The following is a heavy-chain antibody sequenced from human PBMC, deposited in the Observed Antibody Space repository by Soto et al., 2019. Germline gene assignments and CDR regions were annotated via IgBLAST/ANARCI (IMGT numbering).Heavy chain of an antibody. V-gene: IGHV3-74*01. CDR2: INSDGSST. Sequence: GGSLRLSCAASGFTFSSYWMHWVRQAPGKGLLWVSRINSDGSSTSYADSVKGRFTISRDNAKNTLYLQMNSLRAEDTAVYYCARGLLIRSVPCLDYWGQGTLVTVYS. CDR3: ARGLLIRSVPCLDY. D-gene: IGHD3-10*01. J-gene: IGHJ4*02. CDR1: GFTFSSYW.